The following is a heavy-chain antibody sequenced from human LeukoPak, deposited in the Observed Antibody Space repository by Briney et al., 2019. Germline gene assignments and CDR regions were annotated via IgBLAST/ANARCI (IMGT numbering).Heavy chain of an antibody. CDR1: GFTFSSYS. Sequence: GSLRLSCAASGFTFSSYSMNWVRQAPGKGLEWVSSISSSSSYIYYADSVKGRFTISRDNAKNSLYLQMNSLRAEDTAVYYCARVSYSSSWWCPPQIDYWGQGTLVTVSS. CDR2: ISSSSSYI. D-gene: IGHD6-13*01. J-gene: IGHJ4*02. V-gene: IGHV3-21*01. CDR3: ARVSYSSSWWCPPQIDY.